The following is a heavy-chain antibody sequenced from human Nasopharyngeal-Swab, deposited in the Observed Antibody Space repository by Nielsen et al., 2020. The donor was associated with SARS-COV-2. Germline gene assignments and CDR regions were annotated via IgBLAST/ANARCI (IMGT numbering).Heavy chain of an antibody. V-gene: IGHV2-70*01. Sequence: SGPTLVKPTQTLTLTCTFSGFSLNTSGMCLTWIRQPPGKALEWLALIDWDGDKYYSTSLKTRLTISKDTSKNQVVLTMTNMDQADTATYYCARNPLRGSGFDFWGQGILVTVSS. CDR3: ARNPLRGSGFDF. D-gene: IGHD6-19*01. CDR2: IDWDGDK. CDR1: GFSLNTSGMC. J-gene: IGHJ4*02.